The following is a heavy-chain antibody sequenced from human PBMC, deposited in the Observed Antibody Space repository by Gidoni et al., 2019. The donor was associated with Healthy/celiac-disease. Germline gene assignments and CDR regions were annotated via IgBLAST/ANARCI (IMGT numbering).Heavy chain of an antibody. CDR3: ARTEDHCSGGSCYPYYFDY. Sequence: QVQLVQSGAEVKKPGSSVKVSCKASGGTFSSYAISWVRQAPGQGLEWMGGIIPIFGTANYAQKFQGRVTITADKSTSTAYMELSSLRSEDTAVYYCARTEDHCSGGSCYPYYFDYWGQGTLVTVSS. CDR2: IIPIFGTA. J-gene: IGHJ4*02. V-gene: IGHV1-69*06. D-gene: IGHD2-15*01. CDR1: GGTFSSYA.